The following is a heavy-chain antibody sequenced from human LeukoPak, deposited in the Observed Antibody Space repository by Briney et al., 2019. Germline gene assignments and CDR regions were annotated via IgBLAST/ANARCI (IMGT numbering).Heavy chain of an antibody. Sequence: ASVKVSCKASGFTFTTYGISWVRQAPGQGLEWMGWISTYNGNTNYAQKLQGRVTMTTDTSTSTAYMELRSLRSDDTAVYYCARETIGYCSGGSCLFYDYWGQGTLVTVSS. CDR1: GFTFTTYG. CDR2: ISTYNGNT. D-gene: IGHD2-15*01. V-gene: IGHV1-18*01. J-gene: IGHJ4*02. CDR3: ARETIGYCSGGSCLFYDY.